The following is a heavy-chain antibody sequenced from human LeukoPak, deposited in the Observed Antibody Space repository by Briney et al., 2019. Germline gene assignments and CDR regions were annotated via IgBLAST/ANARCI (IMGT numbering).Heavy chain of an antibody. Sequence: GGSLRLSCAASGFMFRRAWMSWVRQAPGKGLEWVPNINEDGSETNVVESVKGRFTISRDNAKNSLDLQMNSLRAEDTAVYYCARGPFWGQGTMVTVSS. V-gene: IGHV3-7*01. CDR3: ARGPF. CDR2: INEDGSET. J-gene: IGHJ3*01. CDR1: GFMFRRAW.